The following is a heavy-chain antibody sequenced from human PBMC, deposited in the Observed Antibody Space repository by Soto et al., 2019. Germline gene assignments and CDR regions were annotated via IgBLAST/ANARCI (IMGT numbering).Heavy chain of an antibody. CDR1: GGSISSSSYY. CDR2: IYYSGST. V-gene: IGHV4-39*01. CDR3: ARQTRSVVRGVISTPINWFDP. D-gene: IGHD3-10*01. J-gene: IGHJ5*02. Sequence: SETLSLTCTVSGGSISSSSYYWGWIRQPPGKGLEWIGSIYYSGSTYYNPSLKSRVTISVDTSKNQFSLKLSSVTAADTAVYYCARQTRSVVRGVISTPINWFDPWGQGTLVTVSS.